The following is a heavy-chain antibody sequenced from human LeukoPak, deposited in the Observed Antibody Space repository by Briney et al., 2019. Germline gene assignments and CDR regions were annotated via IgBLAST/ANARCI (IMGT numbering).Heavy chain of an antibody. CDR3: ARASYSYDINGWVPFDY. D-gene: IGHD3-22*01. V-gene: IGHV4-61*02. Sequence: SETLSLTCTVSGNSISSGDNYWSWIRQPAGKGLEWIGRIYTSGSTNYNPSLKSRVTISGDNSKNQFSLRLSSVTAADTAVYYCARASYSYDINGWVPFDYWGQGTLVTVSS. J-gene: IGHJ4*02. CDR2: IYTSGST. CDR1: GNSISSGDNY.